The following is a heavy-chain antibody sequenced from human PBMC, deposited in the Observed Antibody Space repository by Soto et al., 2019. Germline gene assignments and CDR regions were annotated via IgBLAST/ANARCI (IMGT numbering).Heavy chain of an antibody. CDR2: ISGSGGST. CDR3: AKEAAIRFEDELYYYYYYMDV. Sequence: GGSLRLSCAASGFTFSSYAMSWVRQAPGKGLECVSAISGSGGSTYYADSVKGRFTISRDNSKNTLYLQMNSLRAEDTAVYYCAKEAAIRFEDELYYYYYYMDVWGKGTTVTVSS. V-gene: IGHV3-23*01. J-gene: IGHJ6*03. D-gene: IGHD6-25*01. CDR1: GFTFSSYA.